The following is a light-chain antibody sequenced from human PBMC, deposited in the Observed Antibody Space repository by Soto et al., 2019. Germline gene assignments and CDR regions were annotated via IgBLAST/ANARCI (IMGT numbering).Light chain of an antibody. CDR2: ATS. J-gene: IGKJ2*01. Sequence: DIQMTQSPSSVSASVGDRVTITCWASQGISGWVAWYQQKPGKAPKLLVFATSSLQSGIPSRFSGSGSVADFTLTISSLQPEDSATYYCQQANSFPYTFGQGTKLEVK. V-gene: IGKV1-12*01. CDR3: QQANSFPYT. CDR1: QGISGW.